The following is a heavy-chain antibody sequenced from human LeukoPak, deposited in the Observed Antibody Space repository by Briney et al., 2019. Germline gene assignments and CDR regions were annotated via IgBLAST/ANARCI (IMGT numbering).Heavy chain of an antibody. J-gene: IGHJ4*02. Sequence: SETLSLTCTVSGGSISSYYWSWIRPPPGKGLEWIGYIYYSGSTNYNPSLKSRVTISVDTSKNQFSLKLSSVTAADTAVYYCARAGYSSGWSRGERPAFDYWGQGTLVTVSS. V-gene: IGHV4-59*08. CDR1: GGSISSYY. CDR2: IYYSGST. CDR3: ARAGYSSGWSRGERPAFDY. D-gene: IGHD6-19*01.